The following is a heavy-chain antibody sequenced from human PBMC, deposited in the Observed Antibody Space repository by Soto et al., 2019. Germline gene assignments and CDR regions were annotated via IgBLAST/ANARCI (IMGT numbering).Heavy chain of an antibody. CDR3: ARGQGYGDYGEYYYYYMDV. CDR1: GFTVSSNY. D-gene: IGHD4-17*01. J-gene: IGHJ6*03. V-gene: IGHV3-66*01. Sequence: LRLSCAASGFTVSSNYMSWVRQAPGKGLEWVSVIYSGGSTYYADSVKGRFTISRDNSKNTLYLQMNSLRAEDAAVYYCARGQGYGDYGEYYYYYMDVWGKGTTVTVSS. CDR2: IYSGGST.